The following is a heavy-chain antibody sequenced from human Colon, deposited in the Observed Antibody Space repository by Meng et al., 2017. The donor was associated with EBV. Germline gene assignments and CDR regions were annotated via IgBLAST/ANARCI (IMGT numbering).Heavy chain of an antibody. D-gene: IGHD5-18*01. V-gene: IGHV4-30-4*01. CDR3: ARVGWRQWSFDL. CDR2: IYYSGST. CDR1: GGFISSGYYY. J-gene: IGHJ2*01. Sequence: QVQLQAPGPGLVKPSQTLSLTCTVSGGFISSGYYYCSWIRQPPGKGLELIGHIYYSGSTSYNPSLKSRVTISVDTSNNQFSLKLSSVTAADTAVYYWARVGWRQWSFDLWGRGTLVTVSS.